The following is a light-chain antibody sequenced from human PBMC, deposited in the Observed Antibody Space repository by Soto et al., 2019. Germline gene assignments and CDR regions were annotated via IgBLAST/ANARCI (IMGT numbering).Light chain of an antibody. CDR1: QSVSNNY. Sequence: EIVLTQSPGTLSLSPGERATLSCRASQSVSNNYLAWYQQKPGQAPRLLIYGASNRATGIPDRFSGSASGTDFTLTISRLEPEDFAVYYCQQYGSSPSVTFGQGTRLEIK. CDR2: GAS. J-gene: IGKJ5*01. CDR3: QQYGSSPSVT. V-gene: IGKV3-20*01.